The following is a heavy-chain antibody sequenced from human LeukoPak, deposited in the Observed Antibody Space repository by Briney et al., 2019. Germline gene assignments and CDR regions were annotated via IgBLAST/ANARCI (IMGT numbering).Heavy chain of an antibody. D-gene: IGHD6-13*01. Sequence: SETLSLTCTVSGGSISSYYWSWIRQPAGKGLEWIGRIYTSGSTNYNPSLKSRVTTSVDTSKNQFSLKLSSVTAADTAVYYCAREKQQLVLGAFDIWGQGTMVTVSS. CDR1: GGSISSYY. CDR2: IYTSGST. V-gene: IGHV4-4*07. CDR3: AREKQQLVLGAFDI. J-gene: IGHJ3*02.